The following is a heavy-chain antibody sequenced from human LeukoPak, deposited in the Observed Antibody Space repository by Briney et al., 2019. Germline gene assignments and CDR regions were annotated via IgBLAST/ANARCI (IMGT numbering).Heavy chain of an antibody. CDR2: IYYSGST. CDR1: GGSISSYY. Sequence: PSETLSLTCTVSGGSISSYYWSWIRQPPGKGLEWIGYIYYSGSTNYNPSLKSRVTISVDTSKNQFSLKLSSVTAAATAVYYCARHRPPITMVRGVIRSPRQNNYYYGMDVWGQGTTVTVSS. D-gene: IGHD3-10*01. J-gene: IGHJ6*02. CDR3: ARHRPPITMVRGVIRSPRQNNYYYGMDV. V-gene: IGHV4-59*08.